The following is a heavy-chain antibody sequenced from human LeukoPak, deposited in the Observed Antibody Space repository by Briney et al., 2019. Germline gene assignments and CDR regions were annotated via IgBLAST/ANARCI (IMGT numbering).Heavy chain of an antibody. CDR1: GGSISSGHYS. V-gene: IGHV4-30-2*01. CDR2: IYHSGRT. D-gene: IGHD6-6*01. J-gene: IGHJ3*02. Sequence: SETLSLTCAVSGGSISSGHYSWNWIRQPPGKGLEWIGYIYHSGRTYYKPTLKSRVTISVDGSKNQFSLKLNSVTAADTALYYCARSSHAFDIWGQGTMVTVSS. CDR3: ARSSHAFDI.